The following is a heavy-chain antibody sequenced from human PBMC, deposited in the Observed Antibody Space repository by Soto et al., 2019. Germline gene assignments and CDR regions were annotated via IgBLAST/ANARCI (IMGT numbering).Heavy chain of an antibody. J-gene: IGHJ4*02. CDR2: INPSGGST. D-gene: IGHD2-2*01. CDR1: GYIFTNHY. V-gene: IGHV1-46*01. Sequence: GASVKVSCKASGYIFTNHYIHWVRQAPGQGLEWMGIINPSGGSTNYLQKFQGRVTMTRDTSTSTVYMELSSLRSEDTAVYFCGSYCSSTSCYSVSGSLDYWGQGTLVTVSS. CDR3: GSYCSSTSCYSVSGSLDY.